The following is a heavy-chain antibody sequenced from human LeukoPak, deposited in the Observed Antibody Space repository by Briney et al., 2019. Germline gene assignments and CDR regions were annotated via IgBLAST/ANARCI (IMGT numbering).Heavy chain of an antibody. CDR2: IYYRGNT. CDR3: ARQTGSGLFILP. Sequence: SETLSLTCTVSGVSISSSNSYWGWIRQPPGKGLEWIGSIYYRGNTYYNASLKSQVSISIDTSKNQFSLKLTSVTAADTAVYYCARQTGSGLFILPGGQGILVTVSS. D-gene: IGHD3/OR15-3a*01. CDR1: GVSISSSNSY. V-gene: IGHV4-39*01. J-gene: IGHJ4*02.